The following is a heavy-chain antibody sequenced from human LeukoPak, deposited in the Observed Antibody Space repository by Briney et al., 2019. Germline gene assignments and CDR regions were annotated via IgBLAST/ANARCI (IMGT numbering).Heavy chain of an antibody. J-gene: IGHJ4*02. CDR3: ARTHYYDSSGYGY. Sequence: ASVKVFCKASGGTFSSYAISWVRQAPGQGLEWMGGIIPIFGTANYAQKFQGRVTITTDESTSTAYMELSSLRSEDTAVYYCARTHYYDSSGYGYWGQGTLVTVSS. V-gene: IGHV1-69*05. CDR1: GGTFSSYA. CDR2: IIPIFGTA. D-gene: IGHD3-22*01.